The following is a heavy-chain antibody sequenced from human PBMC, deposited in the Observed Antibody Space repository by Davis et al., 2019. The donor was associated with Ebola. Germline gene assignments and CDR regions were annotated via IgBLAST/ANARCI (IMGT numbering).Heavy chain of an antibody. Sequence: PGGSLRLSCAASGFTFSSYWMSWVRQAPGKGLEWVSYISSSSSYTNYADSVKGRFTISRDNAKNSLYLQMNSLRAEDTAVYYCARDPSPGYGDYVFGWYFDLWGRGTLVTVSS. CDR3: ARDPSPGYGDYVFGWYFDL. CDR1: GFTFSSYW. J-gene: IGHJ2*01. D-gene: IGHD4-17*01. CDR2: ISSSSSYT. V-gene: IGHV3-21*05.